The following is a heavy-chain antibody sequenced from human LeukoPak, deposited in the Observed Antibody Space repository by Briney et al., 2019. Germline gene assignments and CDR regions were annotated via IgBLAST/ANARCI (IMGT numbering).Heavy chain of an antibody. V-gene: IGHV3-23*01. CDR2: ISSSGSST. D-gene: IGHD3-22*01. J-gene: IGHJ3*02. CDR1: GFTFRSYG. CDR3: AKMPYYYDSSGHEDAFDI. Sequence: GGSLRLSCAASGFTFRSYGMNWVRQAPGKGLEWVSAISSSGSSTYYADSVKGRFTISRDNSKNTLYLQMNSLRAEDTAVYYCAKMPYYYDSSGHEDAFDIWGQGTMVTVSS.